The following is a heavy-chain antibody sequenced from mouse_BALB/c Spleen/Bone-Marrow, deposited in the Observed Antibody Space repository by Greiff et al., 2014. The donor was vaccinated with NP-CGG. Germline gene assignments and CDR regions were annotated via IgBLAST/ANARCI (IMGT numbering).Heavy chain of an antibody. CDR2: ISNGSSTI. CDR3: ARKGAMVTHYYAMDY. Sequence: EVQLVESGGGLVQPGGSRKLSCAASGFTFSSFGMHWVRQAPEKGLEWVAYISNGSSTIYYAATVKGRYTISRDNPKNTLFLQMTSQRSEDTAMYYCARKGAMVTHYYAMDYWGQGTSVTVSS. D-gene: IGHD2-2*01. V-gene: IGHV5-17*02. J-gene: IGHJ4*01. CDR1: GFTFSSFG.